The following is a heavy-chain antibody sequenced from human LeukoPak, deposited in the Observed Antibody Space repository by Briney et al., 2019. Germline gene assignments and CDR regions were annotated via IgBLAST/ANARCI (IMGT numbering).Heavy chain of an antibody. CDR1: GFAFGSYA. V-gene: IGHV3-48*03. CDR3: ARVNVCPRCHFDY. Sequence: PGGSLRLSCAASGFAFGSYAMHWVRQAPGKGLEWVSYISSSGTTIYYADSVKGRFTISRDNAKNTLYLQMNSLRAEDTAVYYCARVNVCPRCHFDYWGQGTLVTVSS. J-gene: IGHJ4*02. CDR2: ISSSGTTI. D-gene: IGHD3-16*01.